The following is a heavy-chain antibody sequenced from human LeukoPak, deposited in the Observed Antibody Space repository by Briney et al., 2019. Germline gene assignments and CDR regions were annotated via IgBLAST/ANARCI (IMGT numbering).Heavy chain of an antibody. CDR3: ASLWGSGWSLQGSVDY. J-gene: IGHJ4*02. CDR2: VSYDGSNK. V-gene: IGHV3-30-3*01. D-gene: IGHD6-19*01. Sequence: PGRSLRLSCAGSGFTFSTYAMHWVRQAPGKGLEWVAVVSYDGSNKYYADSVKGRFTISRDNSVNTLYLQMSSLRADDTAVYYCASLWGSGWSLQGSVDYWGQGTLVTVSS. CDR1: GFTFSTYA.